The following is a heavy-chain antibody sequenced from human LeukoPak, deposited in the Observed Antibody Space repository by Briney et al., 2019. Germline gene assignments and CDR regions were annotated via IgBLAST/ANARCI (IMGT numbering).Heavy chain of an antibody. J-gene: IGHJ6*02. CDR2: IYYSGST. CDR3: ARSGYDILTGQRYYYYGMDV. CDR1: GGSISSSSYY. V-gene: IGHV4-39*07. D-gene: IGHD3-9*01. Sequence: SETLSLTCTVSGGSISSSSYYWGWIRQPPGKGLGWIGSIYYSGSTYYNPSLKSRVTISVDTSKNQFSLKLSSVTAADTAVYYCARSGYDILTGQRYYYYGMDVWGQGTTVTVSS.